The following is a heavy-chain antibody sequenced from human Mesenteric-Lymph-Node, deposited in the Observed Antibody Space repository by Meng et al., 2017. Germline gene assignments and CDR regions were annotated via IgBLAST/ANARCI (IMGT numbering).Heavy chain of an antibody. CDR2: INHSGST. J-gene: IGHJ6*02. V-gene: IGHV4-34*01. D-gene: IGHD3-10*01. CDR1: GESFSGYY. CDR3: ARDQNYYGSGRKYYYYGMDV. Sequence: SETLSLTCAVYGESFSGYYWSWIRQPPGKGLEWIGEINHSGSTNYNPSLKSRVTISVDTSKNQFSLKLSSVTAADTAVYYCARDQNYYGSGRKYYYYGMDVWGQGTTVTVSS.